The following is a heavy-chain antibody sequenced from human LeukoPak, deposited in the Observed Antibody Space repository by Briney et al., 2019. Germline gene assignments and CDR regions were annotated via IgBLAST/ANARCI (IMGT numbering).Heavy chain of an antibody. V-gene: IGHV1-46*01. J-gene: IGHJ4*02. CDR2: INPSGGST. CDR3: AREISRGNSYFDY. CDR1: GYTFTSYY. D-gene: IGHD4-23*01. Sequence: ASVKVSCKASGYTFTSYYMHWVRQAPGQGLEWMGIINPSGGSTSYAQKFQGRVTMTRDTSISTAYMELSRLRSDDTAVYYCAREISRGNSYFDYWGQGTLVTVSS.